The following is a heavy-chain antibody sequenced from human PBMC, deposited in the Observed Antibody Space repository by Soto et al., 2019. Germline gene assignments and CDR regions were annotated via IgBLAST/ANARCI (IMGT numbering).Heavy chain of an antibody. Sequence: QVQLVQSGAEVKKPGSSVKVSCKASGGTFSNYALISWVRQAPGQGLEWMGGIIPIDATVNYAQKFQGRITITADESTTTGYMDLGSLRSEDTAVYYCARDLLGFGYTYGDVGGQGTTVTVSS. CDR1: GGTFSNYA. J-gene: IGHJ6*01. CDR2: IIPIDATV. V-gene: IGHV1-69*12. D-gene: IGHD3-10*01. CDR3: ARDLLGFGYTYGDV.